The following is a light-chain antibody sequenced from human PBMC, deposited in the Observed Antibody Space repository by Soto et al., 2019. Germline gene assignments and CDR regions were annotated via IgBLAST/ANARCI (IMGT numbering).Light chain of an antibody. CDR1: QTVSSY. CDR3: QQYNNWPLT. CDR2: GAS. V-gene: IGKV3D-15*01. J-gene: IGKJ4*01. Sequence: EIVMTQSPATLSVSPGERATLSCRASQTVSSYLAWYQQKPGQAPRLLIYGASTRATGIPARFSGSGSGTEFTLTISSLQSEDFAIYYCQQYNNWPLTFGGGTKVKIK.